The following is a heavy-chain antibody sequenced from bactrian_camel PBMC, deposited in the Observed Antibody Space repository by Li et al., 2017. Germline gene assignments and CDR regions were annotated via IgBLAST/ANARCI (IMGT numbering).Heavy chain of an antibody. J-gene: IGHJ6*01. CDR1: GYTYNRYC. V-gene: IGHV3S1*01. CDR2: VDSDGGIT. D-gene: IGHD5*01. CDR3: AKDLFRGAPVETAWGTRADFGN. Sequence: HVQLVESGGDLVQPGGSLKLSCVASGYTYNRYCMGWFRQAPGKEREGVAVVDSDGGITYADSVKGRFTVSQDNAKNTLLLQMNSLKTEDTAMYYCAKDLFRGAPVETAWGTRADFGNWGQGTQVTVS.